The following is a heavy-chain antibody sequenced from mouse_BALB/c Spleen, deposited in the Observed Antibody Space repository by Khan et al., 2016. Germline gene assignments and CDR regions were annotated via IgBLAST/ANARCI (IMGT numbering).Heavy chain of an antibody. CDR2: LSSGGST. D-gene: IGHD2-1*01. J-gene: IGHJ2*01. CDR3: AREDYGNYGDYFDY. V-gene: IGHV5-6-5*01. Sequence: EVELVESGGGLVKPGGSLKLSCAASGFTFSSYAMSWVRQTPEKRLEWVASLSSGGSTYYPDSVKGRFTISRDNARNILNLQMSSMRSEDTAMYYCAREDYGNYGDYFDYWGQCTTLTVSS. CDR1: GFTFSSYA.